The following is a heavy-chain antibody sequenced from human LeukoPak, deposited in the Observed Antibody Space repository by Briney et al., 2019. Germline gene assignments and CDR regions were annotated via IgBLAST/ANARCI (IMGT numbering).Heavy chain of an antibody. V-gene: IGHV1-24*01. CDR3: ASPLYSSGWYGAFDI. CDR1: GYTLTELS. D-gene: IGHD6-19*01. CDR2: FDPEDGET. Sequence: ASVKVSCKVSGYTLTELSMHWVRQAPGKGLEWMGGFDPEDGETIYAQKFQGRVTITRDTSASTAYMELSSLRSEDTAVYYCASPLYSSGWYGAFDIWGQGTMVTVSS. J-gene: IGHJ3*02.